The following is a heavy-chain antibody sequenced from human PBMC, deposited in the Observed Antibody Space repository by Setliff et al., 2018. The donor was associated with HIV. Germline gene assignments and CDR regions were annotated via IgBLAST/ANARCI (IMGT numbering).Heavy chain of an antibody. CDR2: INQSGST. J-gene: IGHJ3*02. D-gene: IGHD3-22*01. Sequence: SETLSLTCAVYGGSLSGDYWSWIRQPPGKGLEWIGEINQSGSTNYNPSLKSRVIISVDTSKNQLSLKLSSVTAADTAMYYCARGRGRTFYYDSSGSRAFDIWGQGTMVTVS. V-gene: IGHV4-34*01. CDR1: GGSLSGDY. CDR3: ARGRGRTFYYDSSGSRAFDI.